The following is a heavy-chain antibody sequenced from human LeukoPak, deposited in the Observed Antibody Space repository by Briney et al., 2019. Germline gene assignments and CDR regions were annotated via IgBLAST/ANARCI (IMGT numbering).Heavy chain of an antibody. J-gene: IGHJ4*02. CDR2: ISYDGSNK. V-gene: IGHV3-30*04. Sequence: PGRSLRLSCAASGFTFSSYAMHGVRQAPGKGLEWVAVISYDGSNKYYADSVKGRFTISRDNSKNTLYLQMNSLRAEDTAVSYCATGSDYVWGSYRGGYYFDYWGQGTLVTVSS. D-gene: IGHD3-16*02. CDR1: GFTFSSYA. CDR3: ATGSDYVWGSYRGGYYFDY.